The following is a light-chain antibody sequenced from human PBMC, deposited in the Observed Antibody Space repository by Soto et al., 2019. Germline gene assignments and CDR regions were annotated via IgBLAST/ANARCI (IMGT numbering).Light chain of an antibody. J-gene: IGLJ2*01. CDR2: SNN. V-gene: IGLV1-44*01. CDR1: SSNIGSNT. Sequence: QSALTQPPSASGTPGQRVTISCSGSSSNIGSNTVNWYQQLPGTAPKLLIYSNNQRPSGVPDRFSGSKSGTSASLAIRGLQSEDEADYYCAAWDDSLNGPVFGGGTKLTVL. CDR3: AAWDDSLNGPV.